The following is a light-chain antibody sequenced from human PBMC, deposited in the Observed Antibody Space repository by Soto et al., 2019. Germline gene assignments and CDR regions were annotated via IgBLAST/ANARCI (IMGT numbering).Light chain of an antibody. V-gene: IGKV3-15*01. Sequence: EIVLTQSPGTLSLSPGERATLSCRASHRFSSYLAWYQQKPGQAPRLLIYATSTRATGIPARFSGSGSGTEFTLTISSLQSEDFAVYYCQQYNNWPLTFGGGTKVDIK. CDR3: QQYNNWPLT. J-gene: IGKJ4*01. CDR1: HRFSSY. CDR2: ATS.